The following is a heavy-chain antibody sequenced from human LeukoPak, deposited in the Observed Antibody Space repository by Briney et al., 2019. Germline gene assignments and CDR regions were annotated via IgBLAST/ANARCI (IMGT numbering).Heavy chain of an antibody. Sequence: SETLSLTCTVSGGSISSYYWSWIGQPPGKGLEWIGYIYYSGSTNYNPSLKSRVTISVDTSKNQFSLKLSSVTAADTAVYYCARVTRRMDAFDIWGQGTMVTVSS. CDR2: IYYSGST. J-gene: IGHJ3*02. CDR3: ARVTRRMDAFDI. V-gene: IGHV4-59*01. D-gene: IGHD1-1*01. CDR1: GGSISSYY.